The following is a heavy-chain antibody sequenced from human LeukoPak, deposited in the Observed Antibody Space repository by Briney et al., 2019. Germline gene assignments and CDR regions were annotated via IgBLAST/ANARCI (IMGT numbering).Heavy chain of an antibody. Sequence: GGSLRLSCAASGFIFTTYTMSWVRQAPGKGLEWVANIKEDESEKNYVDSVKGRFTISRDNAKNSVSLQMNNLRAEDTGLYFCAREYWGIDYWGQGTLVTVSS. CDR2: IKEDESEK. D-gene: IGHD2-8*02. CDR3: AREYWGIDY. V-gene: IGHV3-7*01. CDR1: GFIFTTYT. J-gene: IGHJ4*02.